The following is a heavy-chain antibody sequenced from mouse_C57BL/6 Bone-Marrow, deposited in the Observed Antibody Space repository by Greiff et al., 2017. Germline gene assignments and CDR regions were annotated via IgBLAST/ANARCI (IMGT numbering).Heavy chain of an antibody. V-gene: IGHV1-82*01. CDR1: GYAFSSSW. D-gene: IGHD1-1*01. Sequence: QVQLKQSGPELVKPGASVKISCKASGYAFSSSWMNWVKQRPGKGLEWIGRIYPGDGDTNYNGKFKGKATLTADKSSSTAYMQLSSLTSEDSAVYFCAISYYGSSDYWGQGTTLTVSS. CDR2: IYPGDGDT. J-gene: IGHJ2*01. CDR3: AISYYGSSDY.